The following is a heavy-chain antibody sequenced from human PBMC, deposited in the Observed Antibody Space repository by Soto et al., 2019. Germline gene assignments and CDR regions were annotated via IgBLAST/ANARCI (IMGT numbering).Heavy chain of an antibody. J-gene: IGHJ4*02. CDR1: GFTFSDYY. V-gene: IGHV3-11*01. CDR2: ISSSGSTI. CDR3: ARDLKLRSYRAAVGYFDY. Sequence: GGSLRLSCAASGFTFSDYYMSWIRQAPGKGLEWVSYISSSGSTIYYADSVKGRFTISRDNAKNSLYLQMNSLRAEDTAVYYCARDLKLRSYRAAVGYFDYWGQGTLVTV. D-gene: IGHD1-26*01.